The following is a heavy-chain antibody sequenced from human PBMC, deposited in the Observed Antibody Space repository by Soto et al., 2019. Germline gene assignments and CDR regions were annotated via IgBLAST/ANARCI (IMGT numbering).Heavy chain of an antibody. CDR1: GFSLNTDGEG. CDR3: AHSRNLITEDAQVGDFDY. CDR2: IYWDDDE. D-gene: IGHD3-10*01. V-gene: IGHV2-5*02. J-gene: IGHJ4*02. Sequence: QITLKESGPTQVKPTQTLTLTCSFSGFSLNTDGEGVGWVRQPPGEALEWLALIYWDDDERYSPSLKTRLTITQDPSKNQVVLIMNNMDPVDTATYYCAHSRNLITEDAQVGDFDYWGQGTLVTVSS.